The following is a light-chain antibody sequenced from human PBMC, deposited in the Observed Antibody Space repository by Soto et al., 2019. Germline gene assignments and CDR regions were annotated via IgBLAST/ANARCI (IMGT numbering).Light chain of an antibody. J-gene: IGLJ3*02. Sequence: SVLTQPASVSGSPGQSITISCTGTSSDVGGYNYVSWYQHHPGKAPKLMIYEVSNRPSGVSNRFSGSKSGNTASLTISGLQAEDEADYYCSSYTGSSTPVFGGGTKLTVL. CDR2: EVS. CDR3: SSYTGSSTPV. CDR1: SSDVGGYNY. V-gene: IGLV2-14*01.